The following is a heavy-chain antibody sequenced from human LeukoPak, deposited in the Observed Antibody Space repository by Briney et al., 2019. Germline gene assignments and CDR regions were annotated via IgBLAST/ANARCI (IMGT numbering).Heavy chain of an antibody. CDR1: GGSISSGGYY. J-gene: IGHJ6*02. CDR3: ARHHEYIWGSSVDYYAMDV. CDR2: IYYSGST. Sequence: SQTLSLTCTVSGGSISSGGYYWSWIRQHPGKDLEWIGYIYYSGSTYYNPYLKSRVTISFDTSKNLFSLNLSSVTAADTAVYYCARHHEYIWGSSVDYYAMDVWGQGTTVTVSS. V-gene: IGHV4-31*03. D-gene: IGHD3-16*01.